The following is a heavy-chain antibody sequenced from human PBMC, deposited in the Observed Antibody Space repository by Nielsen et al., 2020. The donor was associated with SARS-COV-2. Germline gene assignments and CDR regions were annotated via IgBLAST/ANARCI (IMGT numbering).Heavy chain of an antibody. D-gene: IGHD6-6*01. CDR3: AKVAGEYSSSSY. V-gene: IGHV3-11*01. CDR1: GFTFSDTY. J-gene: IGHJ4*02. Sequence: GESLKISCAASGFTFSDTYMTWIRQPPGKGLEWVSYITSSGDNVYYADSVKGRFTISRDNAKNSLYLQMNSLRAEDTALYYCAKVAGEYSSSSYWGQGTLVTVSS. CDR2: ITSSGDNV.